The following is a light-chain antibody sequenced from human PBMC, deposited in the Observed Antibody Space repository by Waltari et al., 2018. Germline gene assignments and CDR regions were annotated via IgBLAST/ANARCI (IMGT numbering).Light chain of an antibody. Sequence: QSALTQPPSASGSPGQTVILSCPGTSSDIGAYKYVSWYQQLPGRAPALRIYEVDRRPPGVPDRFSGSKSGNTASLTVSGLQTEDEGDYYCSSYAGSNKLIFGGVTKLTVL. V-gene: IGLV2-8*01. CDR1: SSDIGAYKY. CDR3: SSYAGSNKLI. J-gene: IGLJ2*01. CDR2: EVD.